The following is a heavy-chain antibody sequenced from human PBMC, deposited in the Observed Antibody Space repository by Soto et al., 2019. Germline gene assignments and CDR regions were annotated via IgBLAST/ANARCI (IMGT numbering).Heavy chain of an antibody. Sequence: GGSLRLSCVASGFTFSNHAMTWVRQAPGKGLEWVSAISGSGAKTYYADSVKGRFTISRDNSKNTLYLEMNSPRAEDTAVYYCAKFPFLSSSWLNWFDPWGQGTLVTVSS. J-gene: IGHJ5*02. V-gene: IGHV3-23*01. CDR2: ISGSGAKT. CDR3: AKFPFLSSSWLNWFDP. CDR1: GFTFSNHA. D-gene: IGHD6-13*01.